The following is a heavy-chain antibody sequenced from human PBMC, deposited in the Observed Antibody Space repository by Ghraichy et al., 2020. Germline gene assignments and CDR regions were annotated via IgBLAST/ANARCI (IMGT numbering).Heavy chain of an antibody. Sequence: GGSLRLSCAASGFTFSSYSMNWVRQAPGKGLEWVSSISSSSSYIYYADSVKGRFTISRDNAKNSLYLQMNSLRAEDTAVYYCARGSLIFGVVSDAFDIWGQGTMVTVSS. V-gene: IGHV3-21*01. CDR1: GFTFSSYS. D-gene: IGHD3-3*01. J-gene: IGHJ3*02. CDR2: ISSSSSYI. CDR3: ARGSLIFGVVSDAFDI.